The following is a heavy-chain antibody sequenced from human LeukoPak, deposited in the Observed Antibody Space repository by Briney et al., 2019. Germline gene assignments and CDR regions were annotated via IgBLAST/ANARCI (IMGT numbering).Heavy chain of an antibody. D-gene: IGHD5-18*01. J-gene: IGHJ4*02. CDR2: IYYSGGT. V-gene: IGHV4-59*01. Sequence: PSETLSLTCTVSGDSISGYYWSWIRQPPGKGLEWVGYIYYSGGTNYSPSLESRVTISVDTSKNQFSLKLSSVTAADTAVYYCARVKRGYSYLDSWGQGALVAVSS. CDR3: ARVKRGYSYLDS. CDR1: GDSISGYY.